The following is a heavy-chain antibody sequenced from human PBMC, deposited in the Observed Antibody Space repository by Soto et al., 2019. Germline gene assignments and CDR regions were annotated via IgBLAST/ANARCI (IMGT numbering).Heavy chain of an antibody. V-gene: IGHV4-31*03. J-gene: IGHJ5*02. D-gene: IGHD3-10*01. CDR1: GASISSGGYY. CDR3: AREPISTVGGVTKVDP. Sequence: QVQLQESGPGLVRPSQTLSLTCTVSGASISSGGYYWTWIRQHPGKGPEWIGYIYNSGTTFYNPSLGSRVTMSLDAAKNQFSLEPRSVTVADTAVYYCAREPISTVGGVTKVDPWGQGTLVTVSS. CDR2: IYNSGTT.